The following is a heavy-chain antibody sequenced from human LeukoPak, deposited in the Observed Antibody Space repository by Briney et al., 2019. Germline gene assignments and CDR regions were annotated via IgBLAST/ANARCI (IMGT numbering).Heavy chain of an antibody. J-gene: IGHJ4*02. CDR2: INHSGST. V-gene: IGHV4-34*01. D-gene: IGHD1-26*01. CDR1: GGSFSGYY. CDR3: ARLGGSYWARYFDY. Sequence: SETLSLTCAVYGGSFSGYYWSWIRQPPGKGLEWIGEINHSGSTNYNPSLKSRVTISVDTSKNQFSLKLSSVTAADTAVYYCARLGGSYWARYFDYWGQGTLVTVSS.